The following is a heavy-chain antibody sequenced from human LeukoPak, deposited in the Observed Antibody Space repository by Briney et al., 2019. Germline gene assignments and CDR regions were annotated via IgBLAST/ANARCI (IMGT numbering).Heavy chain of an antibody. Sequence: GVSVKVSCKASGYTFTSYAMNWVRQAPGQGLEWMGWINTNTGNPTYAQGFTGRFVFSLDTSVSTAYLQISSLKAEDTAVYYCARVGDYYDSSGYADYWGQGTLVTVSS. J-gene: IGHJ4*02. V-gene: IGHV7-4-1*02. D-gene: IGHD3-22*01. CDR3: ARVGDYYDSSGYADY. CDR1: GYTFTSYA. CDR2: INTNTGNP.